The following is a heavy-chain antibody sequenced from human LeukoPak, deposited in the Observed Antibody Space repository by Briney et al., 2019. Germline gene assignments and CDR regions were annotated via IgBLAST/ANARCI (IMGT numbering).Heavy chain of an antibody. CDR1: GGSFSGYY. V-gene: IGHV3-11*04. CDR2: ISSSGSAI. D-gene: IGHD1-26*01. CDR3: ARVGIWFDP. J-gene: IGHJ5*02. Sequence: LTCAVYGGSFSGYYWSWIRQPPGKGLEWVSYISSSGSAIYYADSVKGRFTISRDNAKNSLYLQMNSLRAEDTAVYYCARVGIWFDPWGQGTLVTVSS.